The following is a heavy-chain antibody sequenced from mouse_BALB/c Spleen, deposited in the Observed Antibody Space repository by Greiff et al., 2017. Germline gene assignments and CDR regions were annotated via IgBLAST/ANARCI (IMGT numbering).Heavy chain of an antibody. CDR3: ARGGRSRGFAY. CDR1: GFTFSSFG. J-gene: IGHJ3*01. Sequence: EVKLVESGGGLVQPGGSRKLSCAASGFTFSSFGMHWVRQAPEKGLEWVAYISSGSSTIYYADTVKGRFTISRDNPKNTLFLQMTSLRSEDTAMYYCARGGRSRGFAYWGQGTLVTVSA. V-gene: IGHV5-17*02. CDR2: ISSGSSTI.